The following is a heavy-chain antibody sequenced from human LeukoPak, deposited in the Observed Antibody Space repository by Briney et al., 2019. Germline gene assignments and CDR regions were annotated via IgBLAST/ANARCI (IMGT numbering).Heavy chain of an antibody. J-gene: IGHJ5*02. CDR3: TRFLGNGWFDP. Sequence: ASVKVSCKASGFTFTTYGLSWVRHAPGQGLERMAWISADNGNTHYAQSFQGRLTVTTDTSTSTGYMELRDLRSDDTAIYYCTRFLGNGWFDPWGQGTVVTVSS. D-gene: IGHD2-8*01. CDR1: GFTFTTYG. V-gene: IGHV1-18*01. CDR2: ISADNGNT.